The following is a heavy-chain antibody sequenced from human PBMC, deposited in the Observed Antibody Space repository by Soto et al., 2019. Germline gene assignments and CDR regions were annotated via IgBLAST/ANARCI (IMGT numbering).Heavy chain of an antibody. V-gene: IGHV1-69*12. CDR2: IIPIFGTA. CDR3: ARDQWGRDGYNYVGMDV. D-gene: IGHD5-12*01. CDR1: GGTFSSYA. Sequence: QVQLVQSGAEVKKPGSSVKVSCKASGGTFSSYAISWVRQAPGQGLEWMGGIIPIFGTANYAQKFQGRVTITAEESTSTAYMELSSLRSEDTAVYYCARDQWGRDGYNYVGMDVWGQGTTVTVSS. J-gene: IGHJ6*02.